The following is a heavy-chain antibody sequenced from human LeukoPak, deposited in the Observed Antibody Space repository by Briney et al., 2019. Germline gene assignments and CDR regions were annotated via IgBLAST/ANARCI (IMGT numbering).Heavy chain of an antibody. Sequence: TPSETLSLTCTVSGGSISSSTYYWGWIRQPPGKGLEWIGSAYYSGSTFYNPSLKSRVTISVDTSKNQFSLKLSSVTAADTAVYYCARGRGGDNDFWSARRWFDPWGQGTLVTVSS. CDR1: GGSISSSTYY. CDR3: ARGRGGDNDFWSARRWFDP. D-gene: IGHD3-3*01. V-gene: IGHV4-39*07. CDR2: AYYSGST. J-gene: IGHJ5*02.